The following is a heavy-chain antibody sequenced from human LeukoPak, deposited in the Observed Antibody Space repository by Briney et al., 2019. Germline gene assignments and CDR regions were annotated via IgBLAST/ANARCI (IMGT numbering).Heavy chain of an antibody. V-gene: IGHV3-30*03. J-gene: IGHJ3*02. D-gene: IGHD2-15*01. Sequence: GGSLRLSCAASGFTFSSYDIHWVRQAPGKGLEWVALISSDGINKYFADSVKGRFTISRDNSKNTLYLQMNSLRAEDTAVYYCARDFCSGGSCYPDAFDIWGQGTMVTVSS. CDR2: ISSDGINK. CDR1: GFTFSSYD. CDR3: ARDFCSGGSCYPDAFDI.